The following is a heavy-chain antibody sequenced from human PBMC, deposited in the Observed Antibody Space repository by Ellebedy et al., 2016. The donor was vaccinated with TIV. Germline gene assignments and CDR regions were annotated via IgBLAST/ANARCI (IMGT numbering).Heavy chain of an antibody. D-gene: IGHD3-16*01. V-gene: IGHV3-23*01. CDR2: ISGSGGST. J-gene: IGHJ3*01. Sequence: GESLKISCAASGFTFSRYWMSWVRQAPGKGLEWVSAISGSGGSTYYADSVKGRFTISRDNSKNTLYLQLNSLRAEDAALYYCARTSTMTTFGASDSWGQGTMVTVSS. CDR3: ARTSTMTTFGASDS. CDR1: GFTFSRYW.